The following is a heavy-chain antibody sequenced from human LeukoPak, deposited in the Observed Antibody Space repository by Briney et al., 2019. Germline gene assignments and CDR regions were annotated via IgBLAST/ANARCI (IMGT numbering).Heavy chain of an antibody. V-gene: IGHV5-10-1*01. CDR3: ATGSSGGYSY. J-gene: IGHJ4*02. CDR2: IDTSDSNMK. Sequence: GESLKISCKGSGYSFTSYWTTWVRQMPGKGLEWMGTIDTSDSNMKNYSPTLQGHVTISVDKSISTVYLQWSSLKASDTAMYYCATGSSGGYSYWGQGALVTVSS. D-gene: IGHD3-10*01. CDR1: GYSFTSYW.